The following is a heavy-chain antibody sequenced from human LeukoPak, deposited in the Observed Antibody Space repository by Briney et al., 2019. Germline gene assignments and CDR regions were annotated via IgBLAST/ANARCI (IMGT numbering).Heavy chain of an antibody. D-gene: IGHD2-2*01. CDR2: ISPGSDYI. CDR3: ARRNPSCYGRQCYYYMDV. Sequence: GGSLRLSCAASGFTISSGGMSWARQAPGKGLEWVSSISPGSDYISYADSVKGRFTISRDNAKNSLYLQMNSLRADDTAVYYCARRNPSCYGRQCYYYMDVWGRGTPVTVSS. CDR1: GFTISSGG. V-gene: IGHV3-21*01. J-gene: IGHJ6*03.